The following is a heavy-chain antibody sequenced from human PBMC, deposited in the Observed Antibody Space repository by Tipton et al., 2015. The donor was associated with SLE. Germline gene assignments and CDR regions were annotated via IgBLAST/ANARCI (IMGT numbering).Heavy chain of an antibody. J-gene: IGHJ2*01. D-gene: IGHD6-19*01. CDR1: GGSISSSSYY. CDR3: ARIGQWLIQGYFDL. CDR2: IYYSGST. V-gene: IGHV4-39*01. Sequence: TLSLTCTVSGGSISSSSYYWGWIRQPPGKGLEWIGSIYYSGSTYYNPSLKSRFSISVDTSKNQFSLKLSSGTAADTAVYYCARIGQWLIQGYFDLWGRGTLVTVSS.